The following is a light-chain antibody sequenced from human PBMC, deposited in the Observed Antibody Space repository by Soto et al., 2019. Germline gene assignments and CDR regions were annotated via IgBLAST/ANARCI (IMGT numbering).Light chain of an antibody. Sequence: EIVLTQSPGTLSLSPGERATLSCRASQTVTRNYLAWHQQKPGQTPRLLVYGASSRATGIPDRFSGSGSGTDFTLTISRLEPEDFATYYCLQHKVFPRTFGQGTKVDIK. J-gene: IGKJ1*01. CDR3: LQHKVFPRT. CDR2: GAS. CDR1: QTVTRNY. V-gene: IGKV3-20*01.